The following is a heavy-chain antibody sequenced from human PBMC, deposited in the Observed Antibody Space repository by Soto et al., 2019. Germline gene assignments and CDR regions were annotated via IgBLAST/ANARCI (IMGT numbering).Heavy chain of an antibody. CDR1: GFTFSSYA. CDR3: ARTRAARSY. D-gene: IGHD6-6*01. J-gene: IGHJ4*02. CDR2: ISYDGSNK. Sequence: QVQLVESGGGVVQPGRSLRLSCAASGFTFSSYAMHWVRQAPGKGLEWVAVISYDGSNKYYADSVKGRFTISIDNSKNTLYLQMNSLRGEDMAVYYCARTRAARSYWVQGTLVTVSS. V-gene: IGHV3-30-3*01.